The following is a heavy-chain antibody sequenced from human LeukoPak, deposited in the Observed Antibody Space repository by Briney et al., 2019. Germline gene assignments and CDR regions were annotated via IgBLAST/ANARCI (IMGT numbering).Heavy chain of an antibody. CDR3: ARGSMTTVTGEDY. CDR1: GYTFTSYG. J-gene: IGHJ4*02. D-gene: IGHD4-17*01. V-gene: IGHV1-8*02. Sequence: ASVKVSCKASGYTFTSYGISWVRQAPGQGLEWMGWMNPNSGNTGYTQKFQGRVTMTRNTSISTAYMELSSLRSEDTAVYYCARGSMTTVTGEDYWGQGTLVTVSS. CDR2: MNPNSGNT.